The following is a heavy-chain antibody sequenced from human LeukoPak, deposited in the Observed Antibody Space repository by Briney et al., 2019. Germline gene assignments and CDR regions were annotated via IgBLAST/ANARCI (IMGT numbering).Heavy chain of an antibody. CDR2: INHSGST. V-gene: IGHV4-34*01. CDR3: ARDQMNY. CDR1: GGSFSGYY. Sequence: SETLSLTCAVYGGSFSGYYWSWIRQPPGKGLEWIGEINHSGSTNYNPSLKSRVTISVDTSKNQFSLKLSSVTAADTAVYYCARDQMNYWGQGTLVTVSS. J-gene: IGHJ4*02. D-gene: IGHD5-24*01.